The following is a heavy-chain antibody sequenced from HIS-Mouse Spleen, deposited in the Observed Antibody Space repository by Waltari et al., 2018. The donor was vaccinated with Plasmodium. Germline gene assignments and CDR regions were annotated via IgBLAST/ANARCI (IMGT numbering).Heavy chain of an antibody. J-gene: IGHJ4*02. D-gene: IGHD6-19*01. CDR2: ISWNSGSI. CDR3: ANDRYSSGWYYFDY. V-gene: IGHV3-9*01. CDR1: GFTFDAYA. Sequence: EVQLVESGGGLVQPGRSLRLSCAASGFTFDAYAMHWVRQAPGKGLEWVSGISWNSGSIGYADSVKGRFTISRDNAKNSLYLQMNSLRAEDTALYYCANDRYSSGWYYFDYWGQGTLVTVSS.